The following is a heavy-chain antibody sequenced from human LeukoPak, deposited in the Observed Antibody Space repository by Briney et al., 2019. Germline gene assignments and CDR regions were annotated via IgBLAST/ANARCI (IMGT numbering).Heavy chain of an antibody. CDR2: FDPEDGET. CDR3: ATATSYYDSSGLSGMDV. J-gene: IGHJ6*02. CDR1: GYTLTELS. V-gene: IGHV1-24*01. D-gene: IGHD3-22*01. Sequence: GASVKVSCKVSGYTLTELSMHWVRQAPGKGLEWMGGFDPEDGETIYAQKFQGRVTMTEDTSTDTAYMELSSLRSEDTAVYYCATATSYYDSSGLSGMDVWGQGTTVTVSS.